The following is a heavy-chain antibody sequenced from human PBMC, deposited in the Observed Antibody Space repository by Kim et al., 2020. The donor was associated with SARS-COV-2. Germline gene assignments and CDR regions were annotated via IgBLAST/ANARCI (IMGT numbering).Heavy chain of an antibody. V-gene: IGHV4-39*01. CDR2: IYYSGST. D-gene: IGHD3-22*01. CDR3: ARGRYYYDSSGYHVRNWFDP. Sequence: SETLSLTCTVSGGSISSSSYYWGWIRQPPGKGLEWIGSIYYSGSTYYNPSLKSRVTISVDTSKNQFSLKLSSVTAADTAVYYCARGRYYYDSSGYHVRNWFDPWGQVTLVTVSS. CDR1: GGSISSSSYY. J-gene: IGHJ5*02.